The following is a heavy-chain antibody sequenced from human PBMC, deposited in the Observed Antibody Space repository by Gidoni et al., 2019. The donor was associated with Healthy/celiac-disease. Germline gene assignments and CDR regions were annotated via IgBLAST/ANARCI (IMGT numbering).Heavy chain of an antibody. D-gene: IGHD4-17*01. CDR3: TRDPQSVPNGAFDI. CDR1: GFTFGDYA. Sequence: EVQLVESGGGLVQPGRSLRLSCTASGFTFGDYAMSWFRQAPGKGLEWVGFIRSKAYGGTTEYAASVKGRFTISRDDSKSIAYLQMNSLKTEDTAVYYCTRDPQSVPNGAFDIWGQGTMVTVSS. CDR2: IRSKAYGGTT. J-gene: IGHJ3*02. V-gene: IGHV3-49*03.